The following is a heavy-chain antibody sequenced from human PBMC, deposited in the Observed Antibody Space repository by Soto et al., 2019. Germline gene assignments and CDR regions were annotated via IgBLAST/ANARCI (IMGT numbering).Heavy chain of an antibody. D-gene: IGHD6-13*01. CDR1: GGSFSGYY. CDR2: INHSGST. Sequence: SETLSLTCAVYGGSFSGYYWSWIRQPPGKGLEWIGEINHSGSTNYNPSLKSRVTISVDTSKNQFSLKLSSVTAADTAVYYCARGGQQLVRDYFDYWGQGTLVTVSS. CDR3: ARGGQQLVRDYFDY. V-gene: IGHV4-34*01. J-gene: IGHJ4*02.